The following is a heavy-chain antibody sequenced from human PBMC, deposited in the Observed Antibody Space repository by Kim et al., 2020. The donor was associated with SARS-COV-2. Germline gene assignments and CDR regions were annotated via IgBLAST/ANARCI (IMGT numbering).Heavy chain of an antibody. V-gene: IGHV3-66*01. D-gene: IGHD3-22*01. CDR1: GFNVRNTY. CDR2: IYSGGST. CDR3: ARAGYYDSSGHYF. Sequence: GGSLRLSCAASGFNVRNTYLSWVRKAPGKGLEWVSLIYSGGSTFYADSVKDRFTVSKDNSRDTLYLQMNSLGAEDTAVYYCARAGYYDSSGHYF. J-gene: IGHJ2*01.